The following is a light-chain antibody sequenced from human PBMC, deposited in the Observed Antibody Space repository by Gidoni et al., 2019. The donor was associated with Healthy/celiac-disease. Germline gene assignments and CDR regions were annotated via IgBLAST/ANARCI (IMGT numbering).Light chain of an antibody. J-gene: IGLJ2*01. V-gene: IGLV3-1*01. CDR3: QAWDSSTVV. CDR1: KWGDKY. CDR2: QDS. Sequence: SFELTQPPSVSVSPGQTASITCSGDKWGDKYACWYQQKPGQSPVLVIPQDSKRPSGIPERFSGSNSGNTATLTISGTQAMDEADYYCQAWDSSTVVFGGGTKLTVL.